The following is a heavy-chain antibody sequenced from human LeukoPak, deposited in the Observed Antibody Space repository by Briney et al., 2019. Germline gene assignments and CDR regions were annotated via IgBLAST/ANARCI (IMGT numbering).Heavy chain of an antibody. V-gene: IGHV1-18*01. CDR3: ARRRGYSSGWLRGYFDY. Sequence: ASVKVSCKASGYTFTSYGISWVRQAPGQGLEWMGWISAYNGNTNYAQKLQGRVTMTTDTSTSTAYMELRSLRSDDTAVYYCARRRGYSSGWLRGYFDYRGQGTLVTVSS. CDR2: ISAYNGNT. D-gene: IGHD6-19*01. CDR1: GYTFTSYG. J-gene: IGHJ4*02.